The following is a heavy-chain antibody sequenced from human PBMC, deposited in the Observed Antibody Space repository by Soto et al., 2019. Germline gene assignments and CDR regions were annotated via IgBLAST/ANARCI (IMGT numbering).Heavy chain of an antibody. J-gene: IGHJ6*03. Sequence: ASVKVSCKASGYTFTGYYMHWVRQAPGQGLEWMGWINPNSGGTNYAQKFQGWVTMTTDTSISTAYMELRSLRSDDTAVYYCARAPPNYGDYWLLGYYYMDVWGKGTTVTVSS. D-gene: IGHD4-17*01. CDR1: GYTFTGYY. CDR2: INPNSGGT. V-gene: IGHV1-2*04. CDR3: ARAPPNYGDYWLLGYYYMDV.